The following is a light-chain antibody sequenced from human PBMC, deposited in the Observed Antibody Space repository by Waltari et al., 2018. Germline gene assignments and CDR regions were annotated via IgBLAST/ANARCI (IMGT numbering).Light chain of an antibody. CDR2: YDN. Sequence: QSALTQPRSVSGSPGQPVTISCTKPINYVSWHQQHPVKAPKLITYYDNKRPPGVPVRFSGSKSGNPASLSISGLQTEDEADYYCCSFAGSHTEIFDGGTKLTVL. CDR1: INY. V-gene: IGLV2-11*01. CDR3: CSFAGSHTEI. J-gene: IGLJ2*01.